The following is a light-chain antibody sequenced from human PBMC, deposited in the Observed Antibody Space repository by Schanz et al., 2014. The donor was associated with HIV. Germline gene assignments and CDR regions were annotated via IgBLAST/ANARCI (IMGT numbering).Light chain of an antibody. CDR3: QQYNTWPQT. J-gene: IGKJ2*01. CDR1: QGISNY. CDR2: AAS. Sequence: DIQMTQSPSSLSASVGDRVSITCRTSQGISNYLAWYQQKPGKVPKLLIYAASTLQPGVPSRFRGSGSGTEFTLTISSLQSEDFAVYYCQQYNTWPQTFGQGTNLEIK. V-gene: IGKV1-27*01.